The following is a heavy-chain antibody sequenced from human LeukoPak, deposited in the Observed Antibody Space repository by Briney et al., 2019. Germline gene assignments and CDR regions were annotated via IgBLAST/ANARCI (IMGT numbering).Heavy chain of an antibody. D-gene: IGHD3-3*01. V-gene: IGHV1-3*01. Sequence: ASVKVSCKASGYTFTSYAMHWVRQAPGQRLEWMGWINAGNGNTKYSQKFQGRVTITRDTSASTAYMELSSLRSEDTAVYYCARDRAIFGVVIRKPGNYFDYWGHGTLVTVSS. CDR1: GYTFTSYA. CDR3: ARDRAIFGVVIRKPGNYFDY. CDR2: INAGNGNT. J-gene: IGHJ4*01.